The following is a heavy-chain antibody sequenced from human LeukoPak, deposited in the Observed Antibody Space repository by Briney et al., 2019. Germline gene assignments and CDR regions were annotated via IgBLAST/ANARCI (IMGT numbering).Heavy chain of an antibody. CDR1: GFTFSDAW. J-gene: IGHJ4*02. CDR2: IRTKPNNYAT. D-gene: IGHD3-9*01. V-gene: IGHV3-73*01. CDR3: TTSFDWLLDN. Sequence: GGSLRLSCAASGFTFSDAWMNWVRQAPGRGLEWVGRIRTKPNNYATSYAASVAGRFALSRDDSKNTAYLQMNSLKTEDTAVYYCTTSFDWLLDNWGQGTLVTVSS.